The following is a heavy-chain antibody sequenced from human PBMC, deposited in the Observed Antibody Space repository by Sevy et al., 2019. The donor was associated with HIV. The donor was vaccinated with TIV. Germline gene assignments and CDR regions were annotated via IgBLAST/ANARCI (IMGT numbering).Heavy chain of an antibody. Sequence: SETLSLTCTVSGGSISSYYWSWIRQPAGKGLEWIGRIYTSGSTNYNPSLKSRVTMSVDTSKNQFSLKLSSVTAADTAVYYCARDDHCSGGSCYSRAYYYGMDVWDQGTTVTVSS. V-gene: IGHV4-4*07. CDR1: GGSISSYY. CDR2: IYTSGST. CDR3: ARDDHCSGGSCYSRAYYYGMDV. J-gene: IGHJ6*02. D-gene: IGHD2-15*01.